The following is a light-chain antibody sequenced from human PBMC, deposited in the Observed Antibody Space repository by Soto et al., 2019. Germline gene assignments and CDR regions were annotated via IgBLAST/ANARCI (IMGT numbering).Light chain of an antibody. Sequence: TQSPVTLALSPEEGGPRSCRASQSISFNLAWYQQKPGQAPRLLIHGASSRVTGIPDRFSGSGSGTDFTLTIIRLEPEDFAVYYCQQYQSLTFGGGTKVDI. J-gene: IGKJ4*01. CDR1: QSISFN. CDR2: GAS. V-gene: IGKV3-20*01. CDR3: QQYQSLT.